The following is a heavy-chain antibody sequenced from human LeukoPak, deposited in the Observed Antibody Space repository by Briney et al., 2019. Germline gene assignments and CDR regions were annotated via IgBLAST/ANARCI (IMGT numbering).Heavy chain of an antibody. CDR3: ARGYSSSWYLPTGFDP. V-gene: IGHV4-30-2*01. Sequence: SQTLSLTCAVSGGSISSGGYSWSWIRRPPGKGLEWIGYIYHSGSTYYNPSLKSRVTISVDRSENQFSLKLSSVTAADTAVYYCARGYSSSWYLPTGFDPWGQGTLVTVSS. CDR1: GGSISSGGYS. D-gene: IGHD6-13*01. CDR2: IYHSGST. J-gene: IGHJ5*02.